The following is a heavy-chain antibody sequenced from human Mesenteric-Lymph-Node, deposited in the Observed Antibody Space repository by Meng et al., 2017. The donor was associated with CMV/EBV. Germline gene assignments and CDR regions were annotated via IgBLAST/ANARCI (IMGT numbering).Heavy chain of an antibody. J-gene: IGHJ6*02. CDR1: GFNFGSYW. D-gene: IGHD6-19*01. CDR3: SRGLIAVAAYALNI. V-gene: IGHV3-7*04. CDR2: IKQDGSEK. Sequence: GGSLRLSCVASGFNFGSYWIHWVRQTPGKGLEWVANIKQDGSEKYYADSVKGRFTISRDNARKPLYLQMNDLRAGDTGVYYCSRGLIAVAAYALNIWGQGTTVTVSS.